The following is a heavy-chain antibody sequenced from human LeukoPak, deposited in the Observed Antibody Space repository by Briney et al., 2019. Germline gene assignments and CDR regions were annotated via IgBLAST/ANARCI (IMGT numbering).Heavy chain of an antibody. D-gene: IGHD6-19*01. V-gene: IGHV4-59*08. J-gene: IGHJ6*02. Sequence: SETLSLTCTVSGGSISSYYWSWLRQPPGKGLEWIGYIYYSGSTNYNPSLKSRVTISVDTSKNQFSLKLSSVTAADTAVYYCARGPGSSGWTYYYYGMDVWGQGTTVTVSS. CDR2: IYYSGST. CDR1: GGSISSYY. CDR3: ARGPGSSGWTYYYYGMDV.